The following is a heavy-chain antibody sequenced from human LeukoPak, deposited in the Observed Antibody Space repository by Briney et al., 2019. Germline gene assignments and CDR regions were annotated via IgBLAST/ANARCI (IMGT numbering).Heavy chain of an antibody. CDR2: INPNSGGT. Sequence: ASVKVSCKASGYTFTGYYMHWVRQAPGQGLEWTGWINPNSGGTNYAQKFQGRVTMTRDTSISTAYMELSRLRSDDTAVYYCARDLMVRGVPPDAFDIWGQGTMVTVSS. J-gene: IGHJ3*02. V-gene: IGHV1-2*02. D-gene: IGHD3-10*01. CDR3: ARDLMVRGVPPDAFDI. CDR1: GYTFTGYY.